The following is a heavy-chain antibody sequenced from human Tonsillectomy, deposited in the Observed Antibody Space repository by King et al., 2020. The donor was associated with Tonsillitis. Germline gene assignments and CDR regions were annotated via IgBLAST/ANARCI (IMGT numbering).Heavy chain of an antibody. J-gene: IGHJ5*01. CDR3: AGVGLAAVGSLDS. D-gene: IGHD6-13*01. V-gene: IGHV3-33*08. CDR2: IWYDGSNK. Sequence: VQLVESGGGVVQPGRSLRLSCAASGFTFNTYGMHWVRQAPGKGLEWVAVIWYDGSNKFYADSAKGRFTISRDNSKNTLYLQMNSLRVEDTAVYYCAGVGLAAVGSLDSWGQGTLVTVSS. CDR1: GFTFNTYG.